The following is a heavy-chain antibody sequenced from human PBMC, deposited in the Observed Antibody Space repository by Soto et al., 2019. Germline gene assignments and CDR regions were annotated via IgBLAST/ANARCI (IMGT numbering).Heavy chain of an antibody. J-gene: IGHJ4*02. V-gene: IGHV1-18*01. D-gene: IGHD6-13*01. CDR2: ISASNGNI. CDR3: ARALPYSSSGDS. CDR1: GYTFTTYG. Sequence: QVQLVQSGAEVKKPGASVRVSCKASGYTFTTYGISWGRQAPGQGLEWMGWISASNGNIYYGQKFQGRVTMTTDSFTSTAYMELSSLTSDDTAVYYCARALPYSSSGDSWGRGTLVTVSS.